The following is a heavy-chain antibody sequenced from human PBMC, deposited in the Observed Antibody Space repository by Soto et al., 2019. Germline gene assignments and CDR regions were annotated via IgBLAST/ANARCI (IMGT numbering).Heavy chain of an antibody. CDR2: IPYDGSNK. V-gene: IGHV3-30-3*01. Sequence: GGSLRLSCAASGFTFSSYAMHWVRQAPGKGLEWVAVIPYDGSNKYYADSVKGRFTISRDNSKNTLYLQMNSLRAEDTAVYYCARTGLWDYYYYGMDVWGQGTTVTVSS. CDR3: ARTGLWDYYYYGMDV. CDR1: GFTFSSYA. J-gene: IGHJ6*02. D-gene: IGHD7-27*01.